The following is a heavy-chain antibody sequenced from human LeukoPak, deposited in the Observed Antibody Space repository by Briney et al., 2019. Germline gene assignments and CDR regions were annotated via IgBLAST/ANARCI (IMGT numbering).Heavy chain of an antibody. CDR1: GYTFTGYY. CDR2: INPNSGGT. Sequence: ASVKVSCKASGYTFTGYYMHWVRQAPGQGREWMGWINPNSGGTNYAQKFQGRVTMTRDTSISTAYMELSRLRSDDTAVYYCARDSRGPLRVPAFDPWGQGPLVTVSS. J-gene: IGHJ5*02. CDR3: ARDSRGPLRVPAFDP. V-gene: IGHV1-2*02. D-gene: IGHD5/OR15-5a*01.